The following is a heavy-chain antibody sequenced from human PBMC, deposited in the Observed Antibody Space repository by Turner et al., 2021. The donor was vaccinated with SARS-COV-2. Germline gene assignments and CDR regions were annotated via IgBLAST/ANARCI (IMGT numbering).Heavy chain of an antibody. CDR1: GGTFSSYA. D-gene: IGHD3-22*01. Sequence: QVQLVQSGAEVQKPGSSVKVSCTASGGTFSSYAISWVRQAPGQGLEWMGGIIPIFDTTNYAQKFQGRVTITADKSTSTAYMELSGLRSEDTAVYYWARDRDYDSSGYWEQSWGQGTLVTVSS. CDR2: IIPIFDTT. J-gene: IGHJ4*02. CDR3: ARDRDYDSSGYWEQS. V-gene: IGHV1-69*06.